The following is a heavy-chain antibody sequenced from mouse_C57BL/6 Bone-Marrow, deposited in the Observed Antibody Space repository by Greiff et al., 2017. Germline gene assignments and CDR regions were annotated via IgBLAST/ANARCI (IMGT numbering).Heavy chain of an antibody. Sequence: QVHVKQPGAELVKPGASVKMSCKASGYTFTSYWITWVKQRPGQGLEWIGDIYPGSGSTNYNEKFKSKATLTVDTSSSTAYMQLSSLTSEDSAVYDCAPLPPYAMDYWGQGTSVTVSS. CDR1: GYTFTSYW. V-gene: IGHV1-55*01. CDR3: APLPPYAMDY. J-gene: IGHJ4*01. CDR2: IYPGSGST. D-gene: IGHD2-10*01.